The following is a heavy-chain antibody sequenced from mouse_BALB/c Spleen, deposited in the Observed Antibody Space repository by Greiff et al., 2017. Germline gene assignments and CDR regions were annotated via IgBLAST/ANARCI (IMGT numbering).Heavy chain of an antibody. V-gene: IGHV3-2*02. Sequence: VQLKQSGPGLVKPSQSLSLTCTVTGYSITSDYAWNWIRQFPGNKLEWMGYISYSGSTSYNPSLKSRISITRDTSKNQFFLQLNSVTTEDTATYYCARLGEVRRGGYFDYWGQGTTLTVSS. CDR2: ISYSGST. CDR3: ARLGEVRRGGYFDY. D-gene: IGHD2-14*01. J-gene: IGHJ2*01. CDR1: GYSITSDYA.